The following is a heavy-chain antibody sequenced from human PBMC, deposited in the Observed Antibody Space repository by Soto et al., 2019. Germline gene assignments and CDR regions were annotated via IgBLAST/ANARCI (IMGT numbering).Heavy chain of an antibody. V-gene: IGHV3-64D*09. CDR1: GFTFSSYA. J-gene: IGHJ4*02. Sequence: GGSLRLSCSASGFTFSSYAMHWVRQAPGKGLEYVSAISSNGGSTYYADSVKGRFTISRDNSKNTLYLQMSSLRAEDTAVYYCVKVDSGIYFDYWGQGTLVTVSS. CDR3: VKVDSGIYFDY. D-gene: IGHD1-26*01. CDR2: ISSNGGST.